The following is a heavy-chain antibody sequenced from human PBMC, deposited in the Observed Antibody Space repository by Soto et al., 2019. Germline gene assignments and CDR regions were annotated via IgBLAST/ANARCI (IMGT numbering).Heavy chain of an antibody. D-gene: IGHD3-16*02. Sequence: PGESLKISCKGSGYSFTSYWISWVRQMPGKGLEWMGRIDPSDSYTNYSPSFQGHVTISADKSISTAYLQWSSLKAADTAMYYCATHPLPAYVWGSYRFHYGMDVWGQGTTVTVSS. CDR3: ATHPLPAYVWGSYRFHYGMDV. V-gene: IGHV5-10-1*01. CDR2: IDPSDSYT. CDR1: GYSFTSYW. J-gene: IGHJ6*02.